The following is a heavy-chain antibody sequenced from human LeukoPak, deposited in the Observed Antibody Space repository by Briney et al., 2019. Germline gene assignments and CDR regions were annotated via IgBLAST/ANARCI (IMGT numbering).Heavy chain of an antibody. J-gene: IGHJ6*03. V-gene: IGHV1-18*01. Sequence: GASVKVSCKASGYTFTSYDVSWVRQAPGQGLEWMGWISGYNGNTNYAQKLQGRVTMTTDTSTTTAYMELRSLRSDDTAVYYCARGLGSGSYYYYMDVWGKGTTVTVSS. D-gene: IGHD3-10*01. CDR1: GYTFTSYD. CDR3: ARGLGSGSYYYYMDV. CDR2: ISGYNGNT.